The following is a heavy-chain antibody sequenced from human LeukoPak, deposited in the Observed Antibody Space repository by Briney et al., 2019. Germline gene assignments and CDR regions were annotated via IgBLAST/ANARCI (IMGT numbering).Heavy chain of an antibody. D-gene: IGHD1-14*01. J-gene: IGHJ4*02. V-gene: IGHV3-23*01. CDR1: GFTVSSNY. Sequence: GGSLRLSCAASGFTVSSNYMSWVRQAPGKGLEWVSSISAGGGGSYYADSVKGRFTISRDNSKNTLYLQMNSLRAEDTAVYYCAKEAVRKFDFDYWGQGTLVTVSS. CDR2: ISAGGGGS. CDR3: AKEAVRKFDFDY.